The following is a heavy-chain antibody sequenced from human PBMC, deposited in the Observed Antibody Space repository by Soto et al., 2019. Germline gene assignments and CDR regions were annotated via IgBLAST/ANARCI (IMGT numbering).Heavy chain of an antibody. CDR3: TRDPPGTGIEY. J-gene: IGHJ4*02. V-gene: IGHV3-74*01. CDR2: INTDGSST. D-gene: IGHD1-1*01. Sequence: GGSLRFSCAVSGFTFSSYWMHWVRQAPGKGLVWVSRINTDGSSTSYADSVKGRFTISRDNAKNTLYLQMISLRAEDTAVYYCTRDPPGTGIEYWGRGTLVTVSS. CDR1: GFTFSSYW.